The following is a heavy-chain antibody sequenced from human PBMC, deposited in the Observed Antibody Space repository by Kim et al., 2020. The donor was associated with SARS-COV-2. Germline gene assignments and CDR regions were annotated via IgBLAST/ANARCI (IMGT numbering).Heavy chain of an antibody. J-gene: IGHJ4*02. D-gene: IGHD5-12*01. Sequence: GRVTITADESTSTAYMELSSLRSEDTAVYYCARDRGGYSGYDLRGVSFDYWGQGTLVTVSS. CDR3: ARDRGGYSGYDLRGVSFDY. V-gene: IGHV1-69*01.